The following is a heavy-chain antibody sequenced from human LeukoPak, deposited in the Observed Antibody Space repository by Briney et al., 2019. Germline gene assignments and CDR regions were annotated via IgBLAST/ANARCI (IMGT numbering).Heavy chain of an antibody. Sequence: SETLSLTCTVSTDSMYGYYWSWVRQPAGKGLEWIGRIHNKGTTNYNPSLKSRVTMSLDMSKNLFSLNLRSVTAADTAVYYCARVPDDAFDIWGQGTMVTVSS. CDR2: IHNKGTT. V-gene: IGHV4-4*07. CDR1: TDSMYGYY. CDR3: ARVPDDAFDI. J-gene: IGHJ3*02.